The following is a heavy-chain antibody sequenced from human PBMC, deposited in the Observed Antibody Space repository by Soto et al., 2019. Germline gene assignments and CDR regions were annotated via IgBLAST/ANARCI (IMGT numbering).Heavy chain of an antibody. V-gene: IGHV1-8*01. CDR2: MNPNSGNT. CDR1: GYTFTSYD. D-gene: IGHD3-3*01. Sequence: ASVKVSCKASGYTFTSYDINWVRQATGQGLEWMGWMNPNSGNTGYAQKFQGRVTMTRNTSISTAYMELSSLRSEDTAVYYCARGRYDFWSGYRRSYFDYWGQGTLVTVSS. CDR3: ARGRYDFWSGYRRSYFDY. J-gene: IGHJ4*02.